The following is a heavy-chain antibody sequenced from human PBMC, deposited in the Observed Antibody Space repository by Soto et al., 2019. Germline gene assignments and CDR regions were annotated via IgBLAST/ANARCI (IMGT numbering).Heavy chain of an antibody. V-gene: IGHV3-23*01. CDR2: ISGSGDST. D-gene: IGHD5-18*01. J-gene: IGHJ4*02. Sequence: GGSLRLSCAASGFTFSSYAMSWVRQAPGKGLEWVSAISGSGDSTYDADSVKGRFTISRDNSKNTLYLQMNSMRAEDTAVYYCAKGIYSYGYNSFDYWSQGTLVTVSS. CDR1: GFTFSSYA. CDR3: AKGIYSYGYNSFDY.